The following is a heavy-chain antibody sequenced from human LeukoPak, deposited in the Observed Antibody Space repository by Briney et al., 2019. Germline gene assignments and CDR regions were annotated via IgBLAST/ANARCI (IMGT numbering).Heavy chain of an antibody. V-gene: IGHV3-30*04. CDR1: GFTFSSYA. D-gene: IGHD5-18*01. Sequence: SGGSLRLSRAASGFTFSSYAMHWVRQAPGKGLEWVAVISYDGSNKYYADSVKGRFTISRGNSKNTLYLQMNSLRAEDTAVYYCARVIPGPGDTAMVPWGQGTLVTVSS. CDR3: ARVIPGPGDTAMVP. J-gene: IGHJ5*02. CDR2: ISYDGSNK.